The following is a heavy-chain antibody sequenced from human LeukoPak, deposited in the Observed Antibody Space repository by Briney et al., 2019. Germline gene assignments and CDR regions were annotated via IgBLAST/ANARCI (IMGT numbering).Heavy chain of an antibody. CDR3: ARDGGAYSNYELYFDY. CDR1: GDSISNYY. D-gene: IGHD4-11*01. CDR2: IYYSGST. Sequence: PSETLSLTCTASGDSISNYYWNWIRQPPGKGLEWIGYIYYSGSTYYNPSLKSRVTISVDTSKNQFSLKLSSVTAADTAVYYCARDGGAYSNYELYFDYWGQGTLVTVSS. V-gene: IGHV4-59*12. J-gene: IGHJ4*02.